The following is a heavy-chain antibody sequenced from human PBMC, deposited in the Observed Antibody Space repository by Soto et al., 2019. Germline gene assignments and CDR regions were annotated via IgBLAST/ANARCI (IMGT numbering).Heavy chain of an antibody. D-gene: IGHD2-2*01. J-gene: IGHJ6*02. Sequence: QVQLVQSGAEVKKPGSSVKVSCKASGGTFSSYTISWVRQAPGQGLEWMGRIIPILGIANYAQKFQGRVTITADKSTSTAYMELSSLRSEDTAVYYCAGGAVVVPAAMGYYYYGMDVWGQGTTVTVSS. CDR3: AGGAVVVPAAMGYYYYGMDV. CDR2: IIPILGIA. CDR1: GGTFSSYT. V-gene: IGHV1-69*02.